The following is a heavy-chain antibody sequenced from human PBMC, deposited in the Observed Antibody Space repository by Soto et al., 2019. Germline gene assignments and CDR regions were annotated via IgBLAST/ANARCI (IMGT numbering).Heavy chain of an antibody. V-gene: IGHV1-3*01. CDR1: GYTFTRYA. Sequence: QVQLVQSGAEVKKPWASVKVSCKASGYTFTRYAMHWVRQAPGQRLEWMGWINAGNGNTKYSQKFKGRVTITRDTSASTAYMELSSLRSEDTAVYYCARGYGGPIGWFDPWGQGTLVTVSS. CDR3: ARGYGGPIGWFDP. J-gene: IGHJ5*02. D-gene: IGHD3-16*01. CDR2: INAGNGNT.